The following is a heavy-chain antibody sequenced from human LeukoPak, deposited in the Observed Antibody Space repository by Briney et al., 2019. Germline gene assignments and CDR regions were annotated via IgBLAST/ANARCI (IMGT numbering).Heavy chain of an antibody. J-gene: IGHJ4*02. CDR1: GFTFSSYA. Sequence: PGGSLRLSCAASGFTFSSYAISWVRQAPGKGLEWVSTISGSGGVTYYPDSVRGRFTISRDNSKNTLHLQMDSLRAEDTAIYYCAKWPEGATPKFHYWGQGTLVTVSS. CDR2: ISGSGGVT. V-gene: IGHV3-23*01. CDR3: AKWPEGATPKFHY. D-gene: IGHD1-26*01.